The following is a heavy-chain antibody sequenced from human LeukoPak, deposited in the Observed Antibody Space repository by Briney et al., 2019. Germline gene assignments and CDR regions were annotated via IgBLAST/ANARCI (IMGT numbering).Heavy chain of an antibody. V-gene: IGHV3-48*04. CDR3: ARERTTIVSGTTIGAY. D-gene: IGHD2/OR15-2a*01. J-gene: IGHJ4*02. Sequence: GGSLRLSCAASGFTFCICSMKWPRRAPGKGLEWLSYITGSGDTIYYADSVKGRFTISRDNAKNSLFLQMNSLTADDTAVYYCARERTTIVSGTTIGAYWGQGTLVTVSS. CDR1: GFTFCICS. CDR2: ITGSGDTI.